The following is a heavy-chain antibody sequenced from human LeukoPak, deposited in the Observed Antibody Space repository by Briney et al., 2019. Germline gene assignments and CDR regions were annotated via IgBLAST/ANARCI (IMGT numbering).Heavy chain of an antibody. D-gene: IGHD6-13*01. J-gene: IGHJ5*02. V-gene: IGHV1-8*01. Sequence: GASVKVSCKASGYTFTSYDINWVRQATGQGLEWMGWMNPNSGNTGYAQKFQGRVTMTRNTSISTAYMELSSLRSEDTAVYYCVFEIAAADSTHNWFDPWGQGTLVTVSS. CDR3: VFEIAAADSTHNWFDP. CDR2: MNPNSGNT. CDR1: GYTFTSYD.